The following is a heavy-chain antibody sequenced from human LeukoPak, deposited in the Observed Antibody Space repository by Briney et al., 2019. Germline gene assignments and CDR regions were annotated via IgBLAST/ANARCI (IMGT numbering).Heavy chain of an antibody. CDR2: IYYSGST. Sequence: SETLSLTCTVSGGSISSSSYYWGWIRQPPGKGLEWIGSIYYSGSTYYNPSLKSRVTISVDTSENQFSLKLSSVTAADTAVYYCARYCSGGSCYFYGYWGQGTLVTVSS. J-gene: IGHJ4*02. V-gene: IGHV4-39*01. CDR1: GGSISSSSYY. D-gene: IGHD2-15*01. CDR3: ARYCSGGSCYFYGY.